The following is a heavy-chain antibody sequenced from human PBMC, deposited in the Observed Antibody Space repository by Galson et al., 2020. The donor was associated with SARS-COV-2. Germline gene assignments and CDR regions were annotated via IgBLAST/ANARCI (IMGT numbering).Heavy chain of an antibody. CDR1: GGSISSSIYF. V-gene: IGHV4-39*01. Sequence: SETLSLTCTVSGGSISSSIYFWGWIRQPPGKALQWIGTTYDSGITYYDPALKRRLTISVDTSKNQFSLKLRSVTAADTAVYYCARHGRGGLGFPCDYWGQGILVTVSS. CDR3: ARHGRGGLGFPCDY. J-gene: IGHJ4*02. D-gene: IGHD5-12*01. CDR2: TYDSGIT.